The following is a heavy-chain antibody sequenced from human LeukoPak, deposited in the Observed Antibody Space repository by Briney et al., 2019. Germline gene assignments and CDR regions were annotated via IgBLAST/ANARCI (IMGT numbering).Heavy chain of an antibody. D-gene: IGHD3-3*01. CDR2: IYTSGST. CDR1: GGSISSYY. Sequence: SETLSLTCTVPGGSISSYYWSWIRQPAGKGLEWIGRIYTSGSTNYNPSLKSRVTMSVDTSKNQFSLKLSSVTAADTAVYYCARAGVEYYDFWSGRYGMDVWGQGTTVTVSS. CDR3: ARAGVEYYDFWSGRYGMDV. V-gene: IGHV4-4*07. J-gene: IGHJ6*02.